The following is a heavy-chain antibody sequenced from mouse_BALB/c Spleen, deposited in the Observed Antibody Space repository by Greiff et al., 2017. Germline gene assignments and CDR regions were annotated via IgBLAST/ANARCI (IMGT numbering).Heavy chain of an antibody. CDR2: ISYDGSN. V-gene: IGHV3-6*02. CDR3: ARVGDDAY. J-gene: IGHJ3*01. CDR1: GYSITSGYY. Sequence: EVQLQESGPGLVKPSQSLSLTCSVTGYSITSGYYWNWIRQFPGNKLEWMGYISYDGSNNYNPSLKNRISITRDTSKNQFFLKLNSVTTEDTATYYCARVGDDAYWGQGTLVTVSA.